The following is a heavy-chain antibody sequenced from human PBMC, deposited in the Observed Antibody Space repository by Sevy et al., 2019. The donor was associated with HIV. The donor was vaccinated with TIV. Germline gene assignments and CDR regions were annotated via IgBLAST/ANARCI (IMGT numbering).Heavy chain of an antibody. V-gene: IGHV4-59*11. D-gene: IGHD1-26*01. Sequence: SENLSLTCTVSGGSITSLYWNWIRQPPGKGLEWIANIYYNGHINYNPSLKSRVTLSLDTSKNHFSLRLSSVTAACTAMYYCAGENAWGRGYSWGQGTLVTVSS. CDR1: GGSITSLY. CDR3: AGENAWGRGYS. CDR2: IYYNGHI. J-gene: IGHJ4*02.